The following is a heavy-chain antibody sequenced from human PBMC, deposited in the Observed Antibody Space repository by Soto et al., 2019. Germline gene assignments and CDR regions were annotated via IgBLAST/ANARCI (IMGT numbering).Heavy chain of an antibody. CDR1: GFTFSSYA. Sequence: QVQLVESGGGVVQPGRSLRLSCAASGFTFSSYAMHWVRQAPGKGLEWVAVISYDGSNKYYADSVKGRFTISRDNSKNTLYLQINSLRSEDTAVYYCARDLDEEFDYWGQGTLVTVSS. CDR3: ARDLDEEFDY. CDR2: ISYDGSNK. D-gene: IGHD2-2*03. V-gene: IGHV3-30-3*01. J-gene: IGHJ4*02.